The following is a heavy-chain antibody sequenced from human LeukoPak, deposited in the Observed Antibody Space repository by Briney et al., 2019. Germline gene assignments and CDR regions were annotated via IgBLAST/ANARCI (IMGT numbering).Heavy chain of an antibody. D-gene: IGHD2-15*01. J-gene: IGHJ5*02. Sequence: SETLSLTCAVYGVSFSGYYWSWIRQPPGKGLEWIGEINHSGSTNYNPSLKSRVTISVDTSKNQFSLKLSSVTAADTAVYYCARGSDDIVVANWFDPWGQGTLVTVSS. V-gene: IGHV4-34*09. CDR2: INHSGST. CDR3: ARGSDDIVVANWFDP. CDR1: GVSFSGYY.